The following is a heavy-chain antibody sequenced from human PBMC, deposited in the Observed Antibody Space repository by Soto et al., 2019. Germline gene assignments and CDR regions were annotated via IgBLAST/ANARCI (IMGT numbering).Heavy chain of an antibody. CDR2: ISHDGSSE. CDR3: ARDPSVAGTRSFDH. CDR1: GFPFGDFG. V-gene: IGHV3-30*03. J-gene: IGHJ4*02. D-gene: IGHD6-19*01. Sequence: GGSLRLSCAASGFPFGDFGMHWLRQAPGKGLEWVAVISHDGSSEYYADSVKGRFTISRDNSKNTLHLQMSSLRVEDTAVYYCARDPSVAGTRSFDHWGQGTLVTVSS.